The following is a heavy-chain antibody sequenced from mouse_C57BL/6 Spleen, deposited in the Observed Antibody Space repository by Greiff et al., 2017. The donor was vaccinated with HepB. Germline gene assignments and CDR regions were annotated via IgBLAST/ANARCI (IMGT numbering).Heavy chain of an antibody. D-gene: IGHD1-1*01. CDR2: IYPGSGST. V-gene: IGHV1-55*01. Sequence: QVQLQQPGAELVKPGASVKMSCKASGYTFTSYWITWVKQRPGQGLEWIGDIYPGSGSTNYNEKFKSKATLTVDTSSSTAYMQLSSLTSEDSAVYYSADYGGNYHYFDYWGQVTTLTVSS. CDR3: ADYGGNYHYFDY. J-gene: IGHJ2*01. CDR1: GYTFTSYW.